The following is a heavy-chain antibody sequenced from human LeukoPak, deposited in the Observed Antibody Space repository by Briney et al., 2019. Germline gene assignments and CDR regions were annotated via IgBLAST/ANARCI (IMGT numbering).Heavy chain of an antibody. CDR3: TTEGSPTCSGGSCYRDY. CDR1: GFTFSNAW. Sequence: GGSLRLSCAASGFTFSNAWMSWVRQAPGKGLEWVGRIKSKTDGGTTDYAAPVKGRFTISRDDSKNTLYLQMNSLKTEDTAVYYCTTEGSPTCSGGSCYRDYWGQGTLVTVSS. D-gene: IGHD2-15*01. CDR2: IKSKTDGGTT. V-gene: IGHV3-15*01. J-gene: IGHJ4*02.